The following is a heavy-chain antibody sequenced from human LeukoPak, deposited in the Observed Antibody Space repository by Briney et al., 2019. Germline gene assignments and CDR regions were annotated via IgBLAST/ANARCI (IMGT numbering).Heavy chain of an antibody. J-gene: IGHJ4*02. CDR1: GGSFSGYY. Sequence: SETLSLTCAVYGGSFSGYYWSWIRQPPGKGLEWIGGINHSGSTNYNPSLKSRVTISVDTSKNQFSLKLSSVTAADTAVYYCARDRAGSLRFVEWLSAFDYWGQRTLVTVSS. V-gene: IGHV4-34*01. CDR3: ARDRAGSLRFVEWLSAFDY. D-gene: IGHD3-3*01. CDR2: INHSGST.